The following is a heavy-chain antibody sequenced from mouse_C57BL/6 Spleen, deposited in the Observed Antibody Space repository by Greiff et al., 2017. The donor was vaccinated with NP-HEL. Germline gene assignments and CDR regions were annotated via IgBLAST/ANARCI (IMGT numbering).Heavy chain of an antibody. D-gene: IGHD1-1*01. CDR3: ARGHYGSSYDWYFDV. CDR1: GYTFTSYW. V-gene: IGHV1-64*01. J-gene: IGHJ1*03. Sequence: QVQLQQPGAELVKPGASVKLSCKASGYTFTSYWMHWVKQRPGQGLEWIGMIHPNSGSTNYNEKFKSMATLTVDKSSSTAYMQLSSLTSEDSAVYYCARGHYGSSYDWYFDVWGTGTTVTVSS. CDR2: IHPNSGST.